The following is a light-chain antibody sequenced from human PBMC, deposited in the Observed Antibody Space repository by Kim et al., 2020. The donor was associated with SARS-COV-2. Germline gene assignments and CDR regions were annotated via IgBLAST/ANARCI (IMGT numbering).Light chain of an antibody. J-gene: IGLJ2*01. CDR1: SSDIRNND. CDR2: DNN. Sequence: PGQKATMTSSGSSSDIRNNDVSWYQKPQQTPPILIIYDNNRPPSGTPHRFAGTKSGTSATLGISGLETGDEADYYCGTWDYSLSAGFGGGTQLTVL. V-gene: IGLV1-51*01. CDR3: GTWDYSLSAG.